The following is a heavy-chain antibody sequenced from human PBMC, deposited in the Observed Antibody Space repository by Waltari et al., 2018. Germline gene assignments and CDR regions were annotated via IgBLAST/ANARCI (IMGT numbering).Heavy chain of an antibody. D-gene: IGHD3-22*01. CDR3: LRDSSGSHFDY. Sequence: LVQSGAEVKKPGASVKVPCKASGYTFPGYAILWVRQAPGQGLEWMGRINPKNGDTHYAQNFQGRVALTTDTSTNTAFMELQRLRSDDTAVYYCLRDSSGSHFDYWGQGTLVTVSS. V-gene: IGHV1-2*06. CDR2: INPKNGDT. CDR1: GYTFPGYA. J-gene: IGHJ4*02.